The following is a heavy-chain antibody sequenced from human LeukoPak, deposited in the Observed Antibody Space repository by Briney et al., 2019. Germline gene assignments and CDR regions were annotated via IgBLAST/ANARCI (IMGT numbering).Heavy chain of an antibody. J-gene: IGHJ4*02. Sequence: SETLSLTCAVYGGSFSGYYWSWIRQPPGKGLEWIGEINHSGSTNYNPSLKGRVTISVDTSKNQFSLKLSSVTAADTAAYYCASRRSDIVATTYYFDYWGQGTLVTVSS. CDR2: INHSGST. CDR1: GGSFSGYY. V-gene: IGHV4-34*01. CDR3: ASRRSDIVATTYYFDY. D-gene: IGHD5-12*01.